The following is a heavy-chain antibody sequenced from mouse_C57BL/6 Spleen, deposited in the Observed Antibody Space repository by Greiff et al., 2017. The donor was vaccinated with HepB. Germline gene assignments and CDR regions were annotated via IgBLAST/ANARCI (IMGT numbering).Heavy chain of an antibody. CDR3: ARDEYYGSGGFAY. Sequence: EVHLVESEGGLVQPGSSMKLSCTASGFTFSDYYMAWVRQVPEKGLEWVANINYDGSSTYYLDSLKSRFIISRDNAKNILYLQMSSLKSEDTATYYCARDEYYGSGGFAYWGQGTLVTVSA. CDR1: GFTFSDYY. J-gene: IGHJ3*01. CDR2: INYDGSST. V-gene: IGHV5-16*01. D-gene: IGHD1-1*01.